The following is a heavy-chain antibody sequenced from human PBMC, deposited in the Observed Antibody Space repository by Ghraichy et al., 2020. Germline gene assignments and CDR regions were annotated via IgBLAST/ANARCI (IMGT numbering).Heavy chain of an antibody. CDR3: AREKGAGTYMGFDY. V-gene: IGHV4-4*02. CDR1: GGSITTDNW. CDR2: IFHNGNT. Sequence: SETLSLTCAVSGGSITTDNWWHWLRQSPEKGLEWIGEIFHNGNTNYNPSLKSRVTMSVDKSQSQFSLMLTSLTAADTAVYFCAREKGAGTYMGFDYWGQGILVIVSS. D-gene: IGHD1-26*01. J-gene: IGHJ4*02.